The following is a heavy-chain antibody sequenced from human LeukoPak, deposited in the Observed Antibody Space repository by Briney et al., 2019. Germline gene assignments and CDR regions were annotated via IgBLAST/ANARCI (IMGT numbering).Heavy chain of an antibody. J-gene: IGHJ4*02. D-gene: IGHD4-17*01. Sequence: PSETLSLTCTVSGGSITSSHWWSWARQPPGKGREWIGEIHDSGTTNYNPSLKSRVPMSLDRSNNQIPLKLTSVAAAATAVYYCATSFDGDYATHSFDFWGQGTLVTVSS. V-gene: IGHV4-4*02. CDR1: GGSITSSHW. CDR3: ATSFDGDYATHSFDF. CDR2: IHDSGTT.